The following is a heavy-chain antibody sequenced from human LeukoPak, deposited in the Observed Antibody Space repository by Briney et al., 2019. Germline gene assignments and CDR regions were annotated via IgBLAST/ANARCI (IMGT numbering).Heavy chain of an antibody. Sequence: PGGSLRLSCAASGFTFSSYAMSWVRQAPGKGLEWVSAISGSGGSTYYADSVKGRFTISRDNSKNKLYLQMKRLRAEDKAVYYCAREEGNCVWWAQYYWGQGALVTVSS. CDR3: AREEGNCVWWAQYY. CDR1: GFTFSSYA. D-gene: IGHD2-8*02. J-gene: IGHJ4*02. V-gene: IGHV3-23*01. CDR2: ISGSGGST.